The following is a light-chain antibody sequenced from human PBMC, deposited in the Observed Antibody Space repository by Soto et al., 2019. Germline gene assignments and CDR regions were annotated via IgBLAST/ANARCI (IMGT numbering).Light chain of an antibody. J-gene: IGKJ1*01. V-gene: IGKV3-20*01. CDR2: GAS. CDR1: QSVTNNY. Sequence: TVLTLFRGTLAFSPGGRATLSCRAGQSVTNNYLAWYQQRPGQPPNLLIFGASNRATGIPDRFSGSGSGTDFTLTISRLEPEDFAVYYCQQYGSSIQTFGQGTKVDIK. CDR3: QQYGSSIQT.